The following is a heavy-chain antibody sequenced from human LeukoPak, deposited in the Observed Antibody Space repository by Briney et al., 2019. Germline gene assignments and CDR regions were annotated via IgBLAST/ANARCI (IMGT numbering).Heavy chain of an antibody. CDR1: GYNFANYW. J-gene: IGHJ4*02. Sequence: GESLKISCKGSGYNFANYWIGWVRQMPGKGLEWMGIIYPGDSDTRYSPSFQGQVTISADKSISTAYLQWSSLKASDTAMYYCASAKEVAAADYFDYWGQGTLVTVSS. CDR2: IYPGDSDT. V-gene: IGHV5-51*01. CDR3: ASAKEVAAADYFDY. D-gene: IGHD6-13*01.